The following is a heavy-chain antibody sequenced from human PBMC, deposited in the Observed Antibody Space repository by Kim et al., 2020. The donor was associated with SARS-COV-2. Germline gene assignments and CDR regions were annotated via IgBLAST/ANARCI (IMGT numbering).Heavy chain of an antibody. CDR2: IKQDGSEK. CDR1: GFTFSSYW. D-gene: IGHD5-18*01. J-gene: IGHJ6*02. V-gene: IGHV3-7*03. Sequence: GGSLRLSCAASGFTFSSYWMSWVRQAPGKGLEWVANIKQDGSEKYYVDSVKGRFTISRDNAKNSLYLQMNSLRAEDTAVYYCAREDTAMVSLDYYYGMDVWGQGTTVTVSS. CDR3: AREDTAMVSLDYYYGMDV.